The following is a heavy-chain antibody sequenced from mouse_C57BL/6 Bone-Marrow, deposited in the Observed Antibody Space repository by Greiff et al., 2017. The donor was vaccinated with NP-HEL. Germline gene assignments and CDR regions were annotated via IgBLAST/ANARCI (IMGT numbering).Heavy chain of an antibody. Sequence: EVKLQESGAELVRPGSSVKMSCKTSGYTFTSYGINWVKQRPGQGLEWIGYIYIGNGYTEYNEKFKGKATLTSDTSSSTAYMQLSSLTSEDSAIYFCARCPFPHGYYWYFDVWGTGTTVTVSS. CDR2: IYIGNGYT. V-gene: IGHV1-58*01. D-gene: IGHD2-2*01. CDR3: ARCPFPHGYYWYFDV. CDR1: GYTFTSYG. J-gene: IGHJ1*03.